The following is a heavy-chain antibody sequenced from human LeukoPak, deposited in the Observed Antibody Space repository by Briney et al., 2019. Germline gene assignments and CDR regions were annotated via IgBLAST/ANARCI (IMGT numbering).Heavy chain of an antibody. CDR3: ARDLAAAGPTYYFDY. Sequence: ASVKVSCKASGYTFTGYYMHWVRQAPGQGLEWMGWINPNSGGTNYAQKFQGWVTMTRDTSISTAYMGLSRLRSDDTAVYYCARDLAAAGPTYYFDYWGQGTLVTVSS. D-gene: IGHD6-13*01. CDR2: INPNSGGT. J-gene: IGHJ4*02. CDR1: GYTFTGYY. V-gene: IGHV1-2*04.